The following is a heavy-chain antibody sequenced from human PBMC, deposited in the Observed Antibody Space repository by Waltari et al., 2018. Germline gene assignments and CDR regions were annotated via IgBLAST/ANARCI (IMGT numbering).Heavy chain of an antibody. CDR2: INPDGSGT. Sequence: EVQLVESGGGLVQPGGSLRLSCVAAGFTFNSYWMHWVRQAPGKGLVWVSIINPDGSGTDYGDSVKGRFTISRDNAKNTLYLQLNSLRAEDTAVYYCARGWQSIDYWGQGTLITVSS. CDR1: GFTFNSYW. CDR3: ARGWQSIDY. J-gene: IGHJ4*02. V-gene: IGHV3-74*01.